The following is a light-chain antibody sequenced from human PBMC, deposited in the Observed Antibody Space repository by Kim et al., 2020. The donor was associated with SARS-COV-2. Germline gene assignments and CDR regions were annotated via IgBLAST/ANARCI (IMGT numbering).Light chain of an antibody. CDR1: RGISND. Sequence: AAVGDRVSITGRASRGISNDLAWYQQKPGKVPKLLIYAASALRSGVPFRFSGSGSGTDFTLTIRSLQPEDAASYYCQKYNGAPWAFGQGTKVDIK. V-gene: IGKV1-27*01. J-gene: IGKJ1*01. CDR2: AAS. CDR3: QKYNGAPWA.